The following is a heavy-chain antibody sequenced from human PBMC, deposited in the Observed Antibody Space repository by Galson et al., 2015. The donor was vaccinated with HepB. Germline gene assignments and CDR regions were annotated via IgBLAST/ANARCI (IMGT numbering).Heavy chain of an antibody. Sequence: ETLSLTCTVSGASITTSPFSWGWLRQPPGKGLEWIGSISYRGSTYHNPSLQSRVTVSRDPSKNQFSLRLSSVTAADTALFYCARAFTIFGESTFDYWGQGTLVTVSS. CDR1: GASITTSPFS. V-gene: IGHV4-39*07. CDR2: ISYRGST. J-gene: IGHJ4*02. D-gene: IGHD3-3*01. CDR3: ARAFTIFGESTFDY.